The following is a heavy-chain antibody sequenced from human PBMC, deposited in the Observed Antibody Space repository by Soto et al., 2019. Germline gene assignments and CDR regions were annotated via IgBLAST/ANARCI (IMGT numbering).Heavy chain of an antibody. Sequence: ASVKVSCKASGYTFTSYGISWVRQAPGQGLEWMGWISAYNGNTNYAQKLQGRVTMTTDTSTSTAYMELRSLRSDDTAVYYCERYIVVVPAAFTYYYYGMDVWGKGTTVTVSS. J-gene: IGHJ6*04. D-gene: IGHD2-2*01. CDR2: ISAYNGNT. V-gene: IGHV1-18*04. CDR3: ERYIVVVPAAFTYYYYGMDV. CDR1: GYTFTSYG.